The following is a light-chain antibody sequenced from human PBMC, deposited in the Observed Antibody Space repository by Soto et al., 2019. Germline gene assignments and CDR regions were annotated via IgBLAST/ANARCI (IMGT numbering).Light chain of an antibody. CDR1: SSYIGAGFD. V-gene: IGLV1-40*01. CDR2: GNT. J-gene: IGLJ1*01. Sequence: QSVLTQPPSVSGAPGQRVIMSCTGSSSYIGAGFDVHWYQQLPGSAPTLLIYGNTNRPTGVPDRFSGSKGGTSASLTITGLQADDEADYYCQSYDISLRGNVFGPGTKVTVL. CDR3: QSYDISLRGNV.